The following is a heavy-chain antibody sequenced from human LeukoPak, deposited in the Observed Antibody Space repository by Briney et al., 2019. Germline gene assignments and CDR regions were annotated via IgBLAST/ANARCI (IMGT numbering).Heavy chain of an antibody. D-gene: IGHD1-1*01. CDR2: ISTSGST. CDR1: GGSVSSYY. J-gene: IGHJ3*02. CDR3: ARDRDWDEAFDI. V-gene: IGHV4-4*07. Sequence: SETLSLTCTVSGGSVSSYYWSWIRQPAGKGLEWIGRISTSGSTDYNPSLKSRVTIATDTSKSKNQFSLRLSSVTAADTAVYYCARDRDWDEAFDIWGQGTKVTVSS.